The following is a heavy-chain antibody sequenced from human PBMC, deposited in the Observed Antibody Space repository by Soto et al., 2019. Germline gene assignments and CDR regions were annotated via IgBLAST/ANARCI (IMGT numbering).Heavy chain of an antibody. CDR3: ARDLELTVVPAAMAFDY. V-gene: IGHV1-46*03. J-gene: IGHJ4*02. D-gene: IGHD2-2*01. CDR2: INPSGGST. Sequence: ASVKVSCKASGYTFTSYYMHWVRQAPGQGLEWMGIINPSGGSTSYAQKFQGRVTMTRDTSTSTVYMELSSLRSEDTAVYYCARDLELTVVPAAMAFDYWGQGTLVTVSS. CDR1: GYTFTSYY.